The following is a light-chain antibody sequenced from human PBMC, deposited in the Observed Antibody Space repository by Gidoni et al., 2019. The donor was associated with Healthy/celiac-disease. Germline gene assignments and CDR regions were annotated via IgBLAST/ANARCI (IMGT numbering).Light chain of an antibody. J-gene: IGKJ2*01. V-gene: IGKV3-20*01. CDR3: QQYGGT. Sequence: EIVLTQSPGTLSLSPGERATLSCRASQSVSSSYLDWYQQKPGQAPRLLIYGASSRATGIPDRFSGSGSGIDFTLTISRLEPEDFAVYYCQQYGGTFXQXTKLEIK. CDR2: GAS. CDR1: QSVSSSY.